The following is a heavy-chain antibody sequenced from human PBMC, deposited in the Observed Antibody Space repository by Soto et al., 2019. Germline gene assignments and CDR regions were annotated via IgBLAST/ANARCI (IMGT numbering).Heavy chain of an antibody. Sequence: AGGSLRLSCAASGFTFSSYGTHWVRQAPGKGLEWVAVISYDGSNDYYADSVQGRFTISRDNSKNTLYLQMNSLRAEDTGVYYCAKDQWYCSSGSCNRIDYWGQGTLVTVSS. V-gene: IGHV3-30*18. CDR2: ISYDGSND. CDR1: GFTFSSYG. J-gene: IGHJ4*02. CDR3: AKDQWYCSSGSCNRIDY. D-gene: IGHD2-15*01.